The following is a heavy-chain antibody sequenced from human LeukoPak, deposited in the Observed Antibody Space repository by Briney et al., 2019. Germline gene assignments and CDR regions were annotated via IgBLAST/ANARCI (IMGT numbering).Heavy chain of an antibody. CDR3: VRGDRRDL. CDR1: GFTFSSYA. V-gene: IGHV3-23*01. D-gene: IGHD5-24*01. Sequence: PGGSLRLSCAASGFTFSSYAMSWVRQAPGKGLEWVSAISGSGGSTYYADSVRGRFIISRDNAKKLLELQMNSLRAEDTAVYYCVRGDRRDLWGQGTLVTVSS. CDR2: ISGSGGST. J-gene: IGHJ4*02.